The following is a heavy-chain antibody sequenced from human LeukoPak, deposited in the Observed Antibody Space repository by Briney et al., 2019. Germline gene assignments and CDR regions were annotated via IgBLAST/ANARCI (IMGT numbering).Heavy chain of an antibody. CDR1: GGSFSGYY. CDR2: INHSGST. Sequence: SETLSLTCAVYGGSFSGYYWSWIRQPPGKGLEWIGEINHSGSTNYNPSLKSRVTISVDTSKNQFSLKLSSVTAADTVVYYCARVPLGILRHPGNAFDIWGQGTMVTVSS. D-gene: IGHD4-17*01. J-gene: IGHJ3*02. CDR3: ARVPLGILRHPGNAFDI. V-gene: IGHV4-34*01.